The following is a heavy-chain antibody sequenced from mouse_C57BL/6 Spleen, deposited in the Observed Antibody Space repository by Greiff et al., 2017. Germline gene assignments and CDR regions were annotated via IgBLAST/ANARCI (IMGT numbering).Heavy chain of an antibody. D-gene: IGHD1-1*01. CDR2: IFPGSGST. Sequence: QVQLMESGAELMKPGASVKLSCKATGYTFTGYWIAWVKQRPGHGLEWIGEIFPGSGSTNYTEQFQGKATFTADTSSNTAYMQLSSLPTEDSAIYYCAREVIATKAWFAYWGQGTLVTVSA. CDR1: GYTFTGYW. CDR3: AREVIATKAWFAY. V-gene: IGHV1-9*01. J-gene: IGHJ3*01.